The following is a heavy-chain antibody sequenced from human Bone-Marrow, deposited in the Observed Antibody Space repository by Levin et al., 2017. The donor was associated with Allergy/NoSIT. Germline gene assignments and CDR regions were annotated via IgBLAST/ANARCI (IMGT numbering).Heavy chain of an antibody. CDR2: VYYSGST. V-gene: IGHV4-61*08. J-gene: IGHJ4*02. CDR1: GGSVSSDGYF. Sequence: SETLSLTCSVSGGSVSSDGYFWTWIRQSPGKGLEWIGYVYYSGSTNYNPSLKSRVTISVDTSKNQFSLRLTSVSAADTAVYYCARTLGYCSGDGCYYYFDYWGQGTLVTVSS. D-gene: IGHD2-15*01. CDR3: ARTLGYCSGDGCYYYFDY.